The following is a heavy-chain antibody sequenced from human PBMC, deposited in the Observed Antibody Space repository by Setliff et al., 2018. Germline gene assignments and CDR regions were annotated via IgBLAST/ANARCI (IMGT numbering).Heavy chain of an antibody. CDR2: ISSANNYL. D-gene: IGHD1-26*01. J-gene: IGHJ4*02. Sequence: PGGSLRLSCAASGFAFASHNMLWVRQAPGKGLEWVAAISSANNYLVYADSVKGRFTISRDNSKNTVYLEMNNLRADDTAVYYCAGDPPRSDWRLDSWGQGTLVTVSS. CDR1: GFAFASHN. CDR3: AGDPPRSDWRLDS. V-gene: IGHV3-21*01.